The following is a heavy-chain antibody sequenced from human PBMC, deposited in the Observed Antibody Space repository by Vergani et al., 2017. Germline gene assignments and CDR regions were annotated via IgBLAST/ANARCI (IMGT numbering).Heavy chain of an antibody. D-gene: IGHD2/OR15-2a*01. V-gene: IGHV3-30*02. Sequence: VQLVESGGGLVQPGGSLRLSCAGSGFTLSSHAMHWVRQAPGKGLEWVAFIWYDGSKEYYADSVKGRFTISRDNSKNTLYLQMNNLRAADTAVYYCANSVIAGNVGVAYFGMDVWGRGTTVTVSS. CDR1: GFTLSSHA. J-gene: IGHJ6*02. CDR2: IWYDGSKE. CDR3: ANSVIAGNVGVAYFGMDV.